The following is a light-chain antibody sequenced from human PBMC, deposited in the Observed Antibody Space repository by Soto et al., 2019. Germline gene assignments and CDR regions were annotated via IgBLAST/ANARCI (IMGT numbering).Light chain of an antibody. J-gene: IGKJ5*01. CDR3: QKYNSGLIT. Sequence: DSRLTNSQSSLSASGGDRVTISFRASQVIGNYLAWYQQKPGKVPKLLIYGAYTLQSGVPSRFSGSGSGTDFTLTISSLQPEDVAIYYCQKYNSGLITFGQGTRLEI. V-gene: IGKV1-27*01. CDR2: GAY. CDR1: QVIGNY.